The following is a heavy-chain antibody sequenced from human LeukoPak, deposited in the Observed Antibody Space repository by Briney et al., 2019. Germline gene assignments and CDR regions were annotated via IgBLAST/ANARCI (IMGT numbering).Heavy chain of an antibody. D-gene: IGHD3-9*01. CDR2: ISWNSGSI. CDR3: AKGSHSDILTGEQFDY. CDR1: GFTFSSYS. V-gene: IGHV3-9*01. J-gene: IGHJ4*02. Sequence: GGSLRLSCAASGFTFSSYSMNWVRQAPGKGLEWVSGISWNSGSIGYADSVKGRFTISRDNAKNSLYLQMNSLRAEDTALYYCAKGSHSDILTGEQFDYWGQGTLVTVSS.